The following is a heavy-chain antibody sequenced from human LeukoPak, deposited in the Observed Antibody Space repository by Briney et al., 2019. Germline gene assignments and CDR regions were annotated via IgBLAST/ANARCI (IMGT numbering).Heavy chain of an antibody. J-gene: IGHJ3*02. Sequence: SETLSLTCTVPGGSVSSGSYYRSWIRQPPGKGLEWIGYIYYSGSTNYNPSLKSRVTISVDTSKNQFSLTLSSVTAADTAVYYCARDPPYYYDSSGYHPHAFDIWGQGTMVTVSS. V-gene: IGHV4-61*01. CDR1: GGSVSSGSYY. CDR2: IYYSGST. CDR3: ARDPPYYYDSSGYHPHAFDI. D-gene: IGHD3-22*01.